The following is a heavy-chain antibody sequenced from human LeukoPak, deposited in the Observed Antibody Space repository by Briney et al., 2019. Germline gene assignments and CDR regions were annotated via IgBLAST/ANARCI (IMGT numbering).Heavy chain of an antibody. CDR3: ARDGIRAFDI. Sequence: PGRSLRLSCAASGFTLSSYAMHWVRQAPGKGLEWVAVISYDGSNKYYADSVKGRFTISRDNSKNTLYLQMNSLRAEDTAVYYCARDGIRAFDIWGQGTMVTVSS. CDR1: GFTLSSYA. V-gene: IGHV3-30-3*01. J-gene: IGHJ3*02. CDR2: ISYDGSNK.